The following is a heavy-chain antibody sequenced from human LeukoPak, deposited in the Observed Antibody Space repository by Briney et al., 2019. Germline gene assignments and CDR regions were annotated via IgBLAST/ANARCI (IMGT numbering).Heavy chain of an antibody. CDR3: ARAALYGSGSYPYYYYYMDV. CDR2: ISYDGSNK. CDR1: GFTFSSYA. D-gene: IGHD3-10*01. Sequence: PGGSLRLSCAASGFTFSSYAMHWVRQAPGKGLEWVAVISYDGSNKYYADSVKGRFTISRDNSKNTLYLQMNSLRAEDTAVYYCARAALYGSGSYPYYYYYMDVWGKGTTVTVSS. J-gene: IGHJ6*03. V-gene: IGHV3-30*01.